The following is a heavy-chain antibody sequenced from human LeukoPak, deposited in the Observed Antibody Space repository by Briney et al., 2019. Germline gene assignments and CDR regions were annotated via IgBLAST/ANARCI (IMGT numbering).Heavy chain of an antibody. J-gene: IGHJ3*02. CDR2: IDTAGYT. Sequence: PGGSLRLSCAASGFTFSSYDMHWVRLTTGKGLEWVSAIDTAGYTYYPGSVKGRFTISRDNAKNTLYLQMNSLRAEDTAVYYCARVNYYDSSGYYRDAFDIWGQGTMVTVSS. V-gene: IGHV3-13*01. CDR3: ARVNYYDSSGYYRDAFDI. CDR1: GFTFSSYD. D-gene: IGHD3-22*01.